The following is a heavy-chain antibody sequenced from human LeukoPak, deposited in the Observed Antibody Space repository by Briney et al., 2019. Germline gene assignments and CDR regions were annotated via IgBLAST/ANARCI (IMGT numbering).Heavy chain of an antibody. CDR1: GYTLTELS. D-gene: IGHD3-22*01. J-gene: IGHJ4*02. Sequence: ASVKLSCKVSGYTLTELSMHWVRQGPGKGLEWLGGFDPEDGETIYEQKFQGRVTMTEDTSTDTAYMELSSLRSEDTAVYYCATVTHYYDSSGYYFHRPIDYWGQGTLVIVSS. CDR2: FDPEDGET. CDR3: ATVTHYYDSSGYYFHRPIDY. V-gene: IGHV1-24*01.